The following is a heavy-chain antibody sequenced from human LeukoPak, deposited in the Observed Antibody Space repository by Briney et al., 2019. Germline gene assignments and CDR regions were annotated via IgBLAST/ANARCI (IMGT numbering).Heavy chain of an antibody. CDR3: AKNSGYSYGYARY. V-gene: IGHV3-23*01. Sequence: HPGGSLRLSCAASGFTVRNNYMSWVRQAPGKGLEWVSAISGSGGSTYYADSVKGRFTISRDNSKNTLYLQMNSLRAEDTAVYYCAKNSGYSYGYARYWGQGTLVTVSS. CDR2: ISGSGGST. J-gene: IGHJ4*02. CDR1: GFTVRNNY. D-gene: IGHD5-18*01.